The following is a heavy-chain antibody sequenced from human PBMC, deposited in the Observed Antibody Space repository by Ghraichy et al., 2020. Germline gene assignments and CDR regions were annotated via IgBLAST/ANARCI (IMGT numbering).Heavy chain of an antibody. CDR1: GGSISSYY. V-gene: IGHV4-59*01. CDR2: IYYSGST. CDR3: ARAVIVVGYQRGVCYFDY. Sequence: SQTLSLTCTVSGGSISSYYWSWIRQPPGKGLEWIGYIYYSGSTNYNPSLKSRVTISVDTSKNQFSLKLSSVTAADTAVYYCARAVIVVGYQRGVCYFDYWGQGTLVTVSS. D-gene: IGHD3-22*01. J-gene: IGHJ4*02.